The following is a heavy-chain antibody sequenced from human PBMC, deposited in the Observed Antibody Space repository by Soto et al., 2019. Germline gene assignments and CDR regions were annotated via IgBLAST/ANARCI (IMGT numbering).Heavy chain of an antibody. J-gene: IGHJ4*02. CDR1: GFTFSSYA. CDR3: AKSDGGFDY. V-gene: IGHV3-23*01. Sequence: EVQLLESGGGLVQPGGSLRLSCAASGFTFSSYAISWVRQAPGKGLGWVSAVSGSGGTTYYADSVKGRFTISRDNSKNTLYLQMNSLRAEDTAVYYCAKSDGGFDYWGQGTLVTVSS. D-gene: IGHD2-21*02. CDR2: VSGSGGTT.